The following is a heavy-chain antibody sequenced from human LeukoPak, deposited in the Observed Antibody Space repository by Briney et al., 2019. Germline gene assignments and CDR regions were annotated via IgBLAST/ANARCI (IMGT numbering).Heavy chain of an antibody. Sequence: QSGPALVKPTQTLTLTCTFSGFSLSTRGMCVSWIRQSPGKALEWLARIDWDDDKSYSTSLKTRLTIFKGTSKNQVVLTMTNMDPVDTATYYCVRIRASDSETYYYFDYWGQGTLVTVSS. V-gene: IGHV2-70*11. CDR3: VRIRASDSETYYYFDY. CDR2: IDWDDDK. J-gene: IGHJ4*02. CDR1: GFSLSTRGMC. D-gene: IGHD1-26*01.